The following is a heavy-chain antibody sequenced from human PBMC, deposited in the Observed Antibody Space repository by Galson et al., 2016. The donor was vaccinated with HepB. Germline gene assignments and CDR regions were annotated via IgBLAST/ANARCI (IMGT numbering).Heavy chain of an antibody. Sequence: LSLTCTVSGGSISRNTYYWGWIRQPPGKGLEWIGTIYSNGNTFYNPSLNSRVTISVDTSKNQFSLKLSSVTAADTAVYYCARRPYILTGSSHFDSWGQGTLVIVSS. J-gene: IGHJ4*02. CDR2: IYSNGNT. CDR3: ARRPYILTGSSHFDS. V-gene: IGHV4-39*01. D-gene: IGHD3-9*01. CDR1: GGSISRNTYY.